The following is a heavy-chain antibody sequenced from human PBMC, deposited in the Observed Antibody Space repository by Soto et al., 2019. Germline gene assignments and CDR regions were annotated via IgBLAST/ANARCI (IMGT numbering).Heavy chain of an antibody. CDR2: TYYRSKWHN. V-gene: IGHV6-1*01. J-gene: IGHJ4*02. CDR1: GDSVSSKSAA. Sequence: SQTLSLTCPISGDSVSSKSAASNWIRQSPSRGLEWLGRTYYRSKWHNEYALSVKSRIIINPDTSKNQFSLQLNSVTPEDTAVYYWARSGNEGAVDYWGQGTLVTVSS. CDR3: ARSGNEGAVDY. D-gene: IGHD1-26*01.